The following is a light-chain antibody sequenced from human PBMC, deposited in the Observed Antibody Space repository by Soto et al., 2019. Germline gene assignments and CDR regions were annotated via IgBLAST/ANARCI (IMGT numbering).Light chain of an antibody. CDR3: CSYVGATTYV. Sequence: QSVLTQPASVSGSPGQSITISCTGTSSDIGAYDYVSWFQQYPGKAPTLLIYEVTFRPSGVSSRFSGSKSGNTASLTISGLQTEDEADYYCCSYVGATTYVFGTGTKVTVL. CDR2: EVT. V-gene: IGLV2-14*01. CDR1: SSDIGAYDY. J-gene: IGLJ1*01.